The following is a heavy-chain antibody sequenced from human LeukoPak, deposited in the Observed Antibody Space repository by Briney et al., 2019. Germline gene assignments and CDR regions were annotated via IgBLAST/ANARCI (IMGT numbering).Heavy chain of an antibody. CDR3: AREAYNWNPLTTYFFDY. J-gene: IGHJ4*02. CDR2: IYTSGST. V-gene: IGHV4-4*07. D-gene: IGHD1-20*01. CDR1: GGSISSYY. Sequence: SETLSLTCTVSGGSISSYYWSWIRQPAGKGLEWIGRIYTSGSTNYNPSLKSRVTMSVDTSKNQFSLKPSSVTAADTAVYYCAREAYNWNPLTTYFFDYWGQGTLVTVSS.